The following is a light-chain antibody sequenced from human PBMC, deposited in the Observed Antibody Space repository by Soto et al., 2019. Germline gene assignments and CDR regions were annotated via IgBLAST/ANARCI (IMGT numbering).Light chain of an antibody. V-gene: IGKV3-20*01. Sequence: EIVLTQSPGTLSLSPGESATLSCRASQSVSSTYLAWYQQKPGQAPRLLIYALSRRTTGIPDRFSASGSGTDFTLTISRLEPEDFAVYYCQQYGSSPRTFGQGTKLEI. J-gene: IGKJ2*02. CDR3: QQYGSSPRT. CDR1: QSVSSTY. CDR2: ALS.